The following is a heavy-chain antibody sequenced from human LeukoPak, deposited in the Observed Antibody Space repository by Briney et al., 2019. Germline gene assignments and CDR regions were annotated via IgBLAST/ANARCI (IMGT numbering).Heavy chain of an antibody. CDR2: IRYDGSNK. Sequence: PGGSLRLSCAASGFTFSSYGMHWVRQAPGKGLEWVAFIRYDGSNKYYADSVKGRFTISRDNSKNTLYLQMNSLRAEDTAVYYCAKDEKLDLGYFDYWGQGTLVTVSS. V-gene: IGHV3-30*02. D-gene: IGHD1-7*01. J-gene: IGHJ4*02. CDR3: AKDEKLDLGYFDY. CDR1: GFTFSSYG.